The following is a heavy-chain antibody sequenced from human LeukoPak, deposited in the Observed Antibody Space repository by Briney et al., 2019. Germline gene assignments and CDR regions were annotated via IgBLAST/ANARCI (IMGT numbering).Heavy chain of an antibody. J-gene: IGHJ4*02. CDR1: GFTFSSYA. V-gene: IGHV3-30-3*01. CDR2: ISYDGRNK. CDR3: ARGSGWAYYFDY. Sequence: GRSLRLSCAASGFTFSSYAMHWVRQAPGKGLEWVAVISYDGRNKYYADSVKGRFTISRDNSKNTLYLQMNSLRAEDTAVYYCARGSGWAYYFDYWGQGTLVTVSS. D-gene: IGHD6-19*01.